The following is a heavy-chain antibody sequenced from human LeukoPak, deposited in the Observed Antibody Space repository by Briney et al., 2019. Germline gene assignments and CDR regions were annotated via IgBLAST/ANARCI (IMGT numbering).Heavy chain of an antibody. Sequence: PGGSLRLSCAASGFTFSSYAMSWVRQAPGKGLEWVPGISGSGDRRNYADSVKGRFTISRDISKNTLYLQMNSLRVEDTAVYYCAKGPKQLLVGSRGYYFDYWGQGTLVTVSS. CDR1: GFTFSSYA. J-gene: IGHJ4*02. CDR2: ISGSGDRR. V-gene: IGHV3-23*01. D-gene: IGHD6-13*01. CDR3: AKGPKQLLVGSRGYYFDY.